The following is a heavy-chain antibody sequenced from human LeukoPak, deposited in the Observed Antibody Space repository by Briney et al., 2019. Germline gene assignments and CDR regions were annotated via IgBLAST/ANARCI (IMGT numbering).Heavy chain of an antibody. D-gene: IGHD3-3*01. V-gene: IGHV4-34*01. Sequence: SETLSLTYAVYGGSFSGYYWSWIRQPPGKGLEWIGEINHSGSTNYNPSLKSRVTISVDTSKNQFSLKLSSVTAADTAVYYCARGLTIFGVAPLINWFDPWGQGTLVTVSS. CDR2: INHSGST. J-gene: IGHJ5*02. CDR1: GGSFSGYY. CDR3: ARGLTIFGVAPLINWFDP.